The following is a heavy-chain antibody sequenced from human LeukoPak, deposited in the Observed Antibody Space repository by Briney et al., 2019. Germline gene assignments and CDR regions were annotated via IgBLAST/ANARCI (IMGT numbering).Heavy chain of an antibody. J-gene: IGHJ4*02. CDR1: GGSISSSSYY. CDR3: AREPQQRGFDY. V-gene: IGHV4-39*07. CDR2: IYYSGST. D-gene: IGHD6-13*01. Sequence: PSETLSLTCTVSGGSISSSSYYWGWIRQPPGKGLEWIGSIYYSGSTYYNPSLKSRVTMSVDTSKNQFSLNLSSLTAADTAVYYCAREPQQRGFDYWGQGTLVTVSS.